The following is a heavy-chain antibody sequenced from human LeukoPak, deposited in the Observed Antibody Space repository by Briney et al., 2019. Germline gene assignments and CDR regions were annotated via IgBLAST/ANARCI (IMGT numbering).Heavy chain of an antibody. V-gene: IGHV1-69*01. CDR1: GGTFSSYA. J-gene: IGHJ4*02. CDR3: ARAFPNYDSSGYYYYYFDY. D-gene: IGHD3-22*01. Sequence: ASVKVSCKASGGTFSSYAISWVRQAPGQGLEWMGGIIPIFGTANYAQKFQGRVTITADGSTSTAYMELSSLRSEDTAVYYCARAFPNYDSSGYYYYYFDYWGQGTLVTVSS. CDR2: IIPIFGTA.